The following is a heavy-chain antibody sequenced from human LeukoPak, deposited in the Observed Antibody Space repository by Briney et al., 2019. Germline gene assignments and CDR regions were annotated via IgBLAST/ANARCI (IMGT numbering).Heavy chain of an antibody. CDR3: ARGSSMVRGGDFDY. J-gene: IGHJ4*02. CDR1: GYTFTSYG. Sequence: ASVKVSCKASGYTFTSYGISWVRQAPGQGLEWMGWINTNTGNPTYAQGFTGRFVFSLDTSVSTAYLQISSLKAEDTAVYYCARGSSMVRGGDFDYWGQGTLVTVSS. D-gene: IGHD3-10*01. CDR2: INTNTGNP. V-gene: IGHV7-4-1*02.